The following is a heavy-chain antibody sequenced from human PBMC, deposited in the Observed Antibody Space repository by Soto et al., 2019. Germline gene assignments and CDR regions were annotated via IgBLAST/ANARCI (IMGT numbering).Heavy chain of an antibody. J-gene: IGHJ5*02. V-gene: IGHV3-48*01. CDR1: GFTFSSYS. CDR2: ISSSSSTI. Sequence: GGSLRLSCAASGFTFSSYSMNWVRQAPGKGLEWVSYISSSSSTIYYADSVKGRFTISRDNAKNSLYLQMNSLRAEDTAVYYCARDSAYCGGDCPPAWGQGTLVTVS. D-gene: IGHD2-21*02. CDR3: ARDSAYCGGDCPPA.